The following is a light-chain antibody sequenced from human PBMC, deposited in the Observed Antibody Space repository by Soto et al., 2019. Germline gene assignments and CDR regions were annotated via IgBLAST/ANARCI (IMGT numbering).Light chain of an antibody. Sequence: EIVLTQSPGTVSLSPGETATLSCRASQTVTSGYLAWYQQKPGQAPRLLIHGTSSRATGIPDRFSGRGSGKYFILTISRLEHEVFAVYYCQQYSSSLAFGGGTKVEI. CDR2: GTS. CDR3: QQYSSSLA. CDR1: QTVTSGY. V-gene: IGKV3-20*01. J-gene: IGKJ4*01.